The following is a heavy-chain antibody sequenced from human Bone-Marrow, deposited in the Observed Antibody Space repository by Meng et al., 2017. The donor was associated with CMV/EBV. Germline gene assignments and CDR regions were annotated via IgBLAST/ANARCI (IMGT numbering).Heavy chain of an antibody. Sequence: GGSLRLSCAASRFTFSTYSMKWVRQAPGKGLEWVSYISSSSSTMYYADSVKGRFTISRDNAKNSLYLQMNSLRAEDTAVYYCASIPIVGATIDYWGQGTLVPVSS. CDR1: RFTFSTYS. D-gene: IGHD1-26*01. J-gene: IGHJ4*02. CDR3: ASIPIVGATIDY. V-gene: IGHV3-48*04. CDR2: ISSSSSTM.